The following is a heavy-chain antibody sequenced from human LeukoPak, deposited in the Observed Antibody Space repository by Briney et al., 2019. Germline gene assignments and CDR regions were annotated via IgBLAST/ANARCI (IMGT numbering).Heavy chain of an antibody. CDR2: IWYDGSNQ. CDR3: ARWAGGKRFDY. CDR1: GFTFSNHG. Sequence: GGSLRLSCAASGFTFSNHGMHWVRQAPGKGLEWVAVIWYDGSNQYYADSVKGRFTISRDNSKNMVYLQMNSLRAEDTATYYCARWAGGKRFDYWGQGTLVTVSS. D-gene: IGHD6-19*01. V-gene: IGHV3-33*01. J-gene: IGHJ4*02.